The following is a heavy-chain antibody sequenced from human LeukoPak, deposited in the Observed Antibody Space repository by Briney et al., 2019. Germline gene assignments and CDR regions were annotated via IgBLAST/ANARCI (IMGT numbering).Heavy chain of an antibody. CDR2: IYSGGSS. CDR1: GFTVSSNY. V-gene: IGHV3-66*01. Sequence: GGSLRLSCAASGFTVSSNYMSWVRQAPGQGLEWVSVIYSGGSSYYADSVKGRFTISRDNSKNTVYLQMNSLRVEDTAVYYCATDNSRGPSSIDRGVYSSCWSYYFDYWGQGTLVTVSS. J-gene: IGHJ4*02. D-gene: IGHD6-13*01. CDR3: ATDNSRGPSSIDRGVYSSCWSYYFDY.